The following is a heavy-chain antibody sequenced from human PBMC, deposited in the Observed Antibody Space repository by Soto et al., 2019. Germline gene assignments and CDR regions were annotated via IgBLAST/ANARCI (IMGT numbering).Heavy chain of an antibody. CDR3: AGDMYSSGWYGGYYYGMDV. D-gene: IGHD6-19*01. CDR1: GYTFTSYG. J-gene: IGHJ6*02. CDR2: ISAYNGNT. Sequence: QVQLVQSGAEVKRPGASVKVSCKASGYTFTSYGMSWVRQAPGQGLEWMGWISAYNGNTNYARKLQGRVTMTTDTSTSTAYMELRSLRSDDTAVYYCAGDMYSSGWYGGYYYGMDVWGQGTTVTVSS. V-gene: IGHV1-18*01.